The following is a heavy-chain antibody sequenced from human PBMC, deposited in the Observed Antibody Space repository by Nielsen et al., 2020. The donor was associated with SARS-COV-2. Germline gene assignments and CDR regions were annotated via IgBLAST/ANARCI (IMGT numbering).Heavy chain of an antibody. D-gene: IGHD2-15*01. V-gene: IGHV3-23*01. J-gene: IGHJ5*02. CDR3: AKDVLLGYCSGGSCSRGWFDP. CDR2: ISGSGGST. CDR1: GFTFSSYA. Sequence: GGSLRLSCAASGFTFSSYAMSWVRQAPGKGLEWVSAISGSGGSTYYADSVKGRFTISRDNSKNTLYLQMNSLRAEDTAVYYCAKDVLLGYCSGGSCSRGWFDPWGQGTLVTVSS.